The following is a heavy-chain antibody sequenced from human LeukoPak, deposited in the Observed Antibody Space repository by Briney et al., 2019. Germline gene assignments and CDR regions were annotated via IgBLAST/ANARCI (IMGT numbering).Heavy chain of an antibody. CDR1: GYTFTGYY. J-gene: IGHJ4*02. CDR3: ARVGSPDSDVAEFDY. V-gene: IGHV1-2*04. Sequence: ASVTVSCKASGYTFTGYYMHWVRQAPGQGLERMGWINPNSGGTNYAQKFQGWVTMTRDTSISTAYMELSRLRSDDTAVYYCARVGSPDSDVAEFDYWGQGTLVTVSS. D-gene: IGHD1-1*01. CDR2: INPNSGGT.